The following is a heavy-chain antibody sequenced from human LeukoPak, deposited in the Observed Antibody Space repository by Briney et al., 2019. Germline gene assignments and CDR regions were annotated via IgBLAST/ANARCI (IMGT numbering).Heavy chain of an antibody. CDR3: AGETESRASLDAFDI. V-gene: IGHV1-69*06. Sequence: SVKLSCKASGGTFSSYAISWVRHAPGQGLEWMGGIIPIFGTANYAQKFQGRVTITADKSTSTAYMELSSLRSEDPAVYYCAGETESRASLDAFDIWGQGTMVTVSS. D-gene: IGHD1-14*01. CDR1: GGTFSSYA. J-gene: IGHJ3*02. CDR2: IIPIFGTA.